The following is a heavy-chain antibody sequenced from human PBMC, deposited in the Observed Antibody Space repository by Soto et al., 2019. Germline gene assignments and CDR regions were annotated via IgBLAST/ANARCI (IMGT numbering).Heavy chain of an antibody. V-gene: IGHV1-69*01. CDR2: IIPISGTA. J-gene: IGHJ6*02. Sequence: QVQLVQSGAEVKKPGSSVKVSCKASGGTFSSYAISWVRQAPGQGLEWMGGIIPISGTANYAQKFQDRVTITADESRSTAYMELSSLRSEDTDVYYCARSQGSSTSLEIYYYYYYGMDVWGQGTTVTVSS. D-gene: IGHD2-2*01. CDR3: ARSQGSSTSLEIYYYYYYGMDV. CDR1: GGTFSSYA.